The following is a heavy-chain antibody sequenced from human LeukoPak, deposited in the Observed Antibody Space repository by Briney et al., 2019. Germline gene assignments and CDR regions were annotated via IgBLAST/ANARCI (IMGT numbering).Heavy chain of an antibody. V-gene: IGHV4-30-4*01. CDR1: GGSISSGDYY. CDR2: IYYSGST. CDR3: AREYCSSTSCYAFDY. J-gene: IGHJ4*02. D-gene: IGHD2-2*01. Sequence: MASETLSLTCTVSGGSISSGDYYWSWIRQAPGKGLEWIGYIYYSGSTYYNPSLKSRVTISVDTSKNQFSLKLSSVTAADTAVYYCAREYCSSTSCYAFDYWGQGTLVTVSS.